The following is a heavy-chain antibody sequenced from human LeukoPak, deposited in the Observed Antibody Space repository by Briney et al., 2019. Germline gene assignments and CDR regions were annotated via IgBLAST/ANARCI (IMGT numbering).Heavy chain of an antibody. Sequence: GGSLQISCNGSGYNFTRYWIGWVRPMPGKGLEGMGIIYPGDSDTRYSPSFQGQVTISADKSISTAYLQWSSLKASDTAMYYCARGRARHAFDIWGQGTMVTVSS. CDR3: ARGRARHAFDI. CDR1: GYNFTRYW. CDR2: IYPGDSDT. V-gene: IGHV5-51*01. J-gene: IGHJ3*02.